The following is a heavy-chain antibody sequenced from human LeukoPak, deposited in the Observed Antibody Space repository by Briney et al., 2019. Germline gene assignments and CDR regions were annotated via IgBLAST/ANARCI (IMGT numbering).Heavy chain of an antibody. J-gene: IGHJ3*01. D-gene: IGHD5-18*01. CDR3: AAMKYSYDSGDAFDL. V-gene: IGHV1-58*01. CDR1: GFTFTISA. CDR2: IVVGSGNT. Sequence: ASVKVSFKASGFTFTISAVQWVRQARGQRLEWIGWIVVGSGNTNYAQKFQERVTITRDMSTSTAYMELSSLRSEDTAVYYCAAMKYSYDSGDAFDLWGQGPMVTVSS.